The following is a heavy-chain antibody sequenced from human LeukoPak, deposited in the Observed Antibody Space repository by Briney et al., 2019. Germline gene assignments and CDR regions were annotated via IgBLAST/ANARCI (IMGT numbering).Heavy chain of an antibody. Sequence: ESSETLSLTCTVSGGSISSYYWSWIRQPPGKGLEWIGYIYYSGSTYYNPSLKSRVTISVDTSKNQFSLKLSSVTAADTAVYYCARDRPHDFWSGYSLDAFDIWGQGTMVTVSS. CDR1: GGSISSYY. CDR3: ARDRPHDFWSGYSLDAFDI. J-gene: IGHJ3*02. V-gene: IGHV4-30-4*01. D-gene: IGHD3-3*01. CDR2: IYYSGST.